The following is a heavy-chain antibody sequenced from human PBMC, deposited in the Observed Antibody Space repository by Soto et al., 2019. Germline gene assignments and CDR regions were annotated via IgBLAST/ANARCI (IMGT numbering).Heavy chain of an antibody. V-gene: IGHV4-31*03. Sequence: QVQLQESGPGLVKPSQTLSLTCTVSGGSISSGGYYWSWIRQHPGKGLEWSGYIYYSGSTYYNPSLKSRVTISVDTSKNQFSLKLSSVTAADTAVYYCARDRCSGGSCYSGYYGMDVWGQGTTVTVSS. J-gene: IGHJ6*02. CDR1: GGSISSGGYY. CDR2: IYYSGST. D-gene: IGHD2-15*01. CDR3: ARDRCSGGSCYSGYYGMDV.